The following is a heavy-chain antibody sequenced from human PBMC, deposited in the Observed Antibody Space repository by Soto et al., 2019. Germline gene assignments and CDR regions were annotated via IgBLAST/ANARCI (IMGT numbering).Heavy chain of an antibody. D-gene: IGHD6-13*01. V-gene: IGHV1-3*01. CDR3: ASSHIAAAPYGMDV. J-gene: IGHJ6*02. Sequence: QVQLVQSGAEVKKPGASVKVSFKASGYTFTSYAMHWVRQAPGQRLEWMGWINAGNGNTKYSQKIQGRVTITRDTSASTAYMELSSLRSEDTAVYYCASSHIAAAPYGMDVWGQGTTVTVSS. CDR2: INAGNGNT. CDR1: GYTFTSYA.